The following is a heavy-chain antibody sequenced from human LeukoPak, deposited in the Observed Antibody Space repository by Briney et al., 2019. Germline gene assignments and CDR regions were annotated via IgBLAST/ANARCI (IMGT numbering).Heavy chain of an antibody. Sequence: SETLSLTCTVSGGSISSYYWSWIRQPAGKGLEWIGRIYTSGSTNYNPSLKSRVTMSLGTSKNQSSLKLSSVTAADTAVYYCAGYSSSWYWFDPWGQGTLVTVSS. V-gene: IGHV4-4*07. J-gene: IGHJ5*02. CDR3: AGYSSSWYWFDP. D-gene: IGHD6-13*01. CDR2: IYTSGST. CDR1: GGSISSYY.